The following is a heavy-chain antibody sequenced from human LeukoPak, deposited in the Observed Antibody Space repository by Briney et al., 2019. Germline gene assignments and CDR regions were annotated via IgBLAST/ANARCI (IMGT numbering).Heavy chain of an antibody. V-gene: IGHV4-34*01. CDR2: INHSGST. Sequence: KSSETLSLTCAVYGGSFSGYYWSWIRQPPGKGLEWIGEINHSGSTNYNPSLKSRVTISVDTSKNQFSLKLSSVTAADTAVYYCARARKQLWLLVGGGFDYWGQGTLVTVSS. J-gene: IGHJ4*02. D-gene: IGHD5-18*01. CDR3: ARARKQLWLLVGGGFDY. CDR1: GGSFSGYY.